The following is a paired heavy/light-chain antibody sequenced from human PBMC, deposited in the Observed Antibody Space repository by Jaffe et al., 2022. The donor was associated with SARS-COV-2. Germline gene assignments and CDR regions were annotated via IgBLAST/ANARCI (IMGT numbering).Heavy chain of an antibody. CDR3: ARHGYGAYHLLSPFVGHFDT. J-gene: IGHJ4*02. D-gene: IGHD4-17*01. V-gene: IGHV5-10-1*03. CDR1: GYTFTSYW. Sequence: EVQLLQPGAEVRRPGESLRISCKGSGYTFTSYWISWVRQMPGKGLEWMGRIDPSDSQTNYNPSFQGHVTISVDKSSNTAYLQWSSPKASDTAMYYCARHGYGAYHLLSPFVGHFDTWGQGTLVTVSS. CDR2: IDPSDSQT.
Light chain of an antibody. CDR2: GTS. Sequence: EIVLTQSPGTLSLSPGERATLSCRASQSVNNNYLAWYQQKSGQAPRLLIYGTSSRATGIPDRFSGSGSGTDFTLTISRLAPDDFAVYFCQQYLTSPWTFGQGTKVEI. J-gene: IGKJ1*01. CDR1: QSVNNNY. CDR3: QQYLTSPWT. V-gene: IGKV3-20*01.